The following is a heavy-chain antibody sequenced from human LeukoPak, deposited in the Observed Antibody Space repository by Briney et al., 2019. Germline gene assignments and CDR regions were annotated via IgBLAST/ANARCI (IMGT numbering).Heavy chain of an antibody. D-gene: IGHD3-3*01. J-gene: IGHJ4*02. Sequence: GWINPNSGGTNYAQKFQGRVTMTRDTSISTAYMELSRLRSDDTAVYYCASTLRFLEWLGYWGQGTLVTVSS. CDR2: INPNSGGT. CDR3: ASTLRFLEWLGY. V-gene: IGHV1-2*02.